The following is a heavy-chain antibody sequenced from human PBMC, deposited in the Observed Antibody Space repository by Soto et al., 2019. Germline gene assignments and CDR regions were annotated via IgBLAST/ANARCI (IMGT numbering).Heavy chain of an antibody. V-gene: IGHV4-30-2*01. CDR2: IYHSGST. Sequence: SETLSLTCAVSGGSISSGGYSWSWIRQPPGKGLEWIGYIYHSGSTYYNPSLKSRVTISVDRSKNQFSLKLSSVTAADTAVYYCARRYGGTFDYWGQGTLVTVSS. J-gene: IGHJ4*02. CDR3: ARRYGGTFDY. D-gene: IGHD2-15*01. CDR1: GGSISSGGYS.